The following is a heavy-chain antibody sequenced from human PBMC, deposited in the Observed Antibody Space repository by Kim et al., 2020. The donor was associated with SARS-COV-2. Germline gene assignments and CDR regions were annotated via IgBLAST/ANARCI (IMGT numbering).Heavy chain of an antibody. CDR1: GFTFGDYA. D-gene: IGHD2-2*01. CDR2: IRSKAYGGTT. V-gene: IGHV3-49*03. CDR3: TRDLVKYQLPRFDY. Sequence: GGSLRLSCTASGFTFGDYAMSWFRQAPGKGLEWVGFIRSKAYGGTTEYAASVKGRFTISRDDSKSIAYLQMNSLKTEDTAVYYCTRDLVKYQLPRFDYWGQGTLVTVSS. J-gene: IGHJ4*02.